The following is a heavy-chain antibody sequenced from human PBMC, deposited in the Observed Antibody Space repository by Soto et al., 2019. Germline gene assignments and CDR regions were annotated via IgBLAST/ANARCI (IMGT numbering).Heavy chain of an antibody. CDR2: IGTAGDT. CDR1: RFTFSRYD. J-gene: IGHJ6*02. Sequence: EVQLVESGGGLVQPGGSLRLSCAASRFTFSRYDMHWVRQATGKGLEWVSVIGTAGDTYYPGSVKGRFTISRENAKNSLYLQMNSLRAEDTAVYYCARDIRYCSGNSCYSGGMDVWGQGTTVTVSS. CDR3: ARDIRYCSGNSCYSGGMDV. D-gene: IGHD2-15*01. V-gene: IGHV3-13*01.